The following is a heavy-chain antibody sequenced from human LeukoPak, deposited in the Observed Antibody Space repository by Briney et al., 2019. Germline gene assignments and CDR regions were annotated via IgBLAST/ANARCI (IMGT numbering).Heavy chain of an antibody. D-gene: IGHD6-13*01. CDR1: GYTFTGYY. V-gene: IGHV1-2*06. CDR3: ARDESQQLVLDNWFDP. CDR2: INPNSGGT. Sequence: GASVKVSCKASGYTFTGYYMHWVRQAPGQGLEWMGRINPNSGGTNYAQKFQGRVTMPRDTSISTAYMELSRLRSDDTAVYYCARDESQQLVLDNWFDPWGQGTLVTVSS. J-gene: IGHJ5*02.